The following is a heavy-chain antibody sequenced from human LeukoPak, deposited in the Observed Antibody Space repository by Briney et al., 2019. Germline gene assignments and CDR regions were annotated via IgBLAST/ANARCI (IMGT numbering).Heavy chain of an antibody. J-gene: IGHJ5*02. CDR1: GFTFSSYA. V-gene: IGHV3-30*04. Sequence: GGSLRLSCAASGFTFSSYAMHWVRQAPGKGLEWVAVISYDGSNKYYADSVKGRFTISRDNSKNTLYLQMNSLRAEDTAVYYCARGGGIYSSLRKNWFDPWGQGTLVTVSS. CDR2: ISYDGSNK. CDR3: ARGGGIYSSLRKNWFDP. D-gene: IGHD6-13*01.